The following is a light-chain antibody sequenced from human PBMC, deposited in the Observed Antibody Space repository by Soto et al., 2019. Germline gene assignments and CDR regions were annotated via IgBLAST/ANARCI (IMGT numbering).Light chain of an antibody. J-gene: IGKJ1*01. V-gene: IGKV3-15*01. CDR1: QSVSSSY. CDR2: GAS. Sequence: EIVLTQSPGTLTLSPGERATLSCRASQSVSSSYLAWYQQKPGQAPRLLIYGASTRATGTPPRFRGSGSGTEFTLTISSLQSEDFAVYYCQQYDDWPPWTFGPGTKVGIK. CDR3: QQYDDWPPWT.